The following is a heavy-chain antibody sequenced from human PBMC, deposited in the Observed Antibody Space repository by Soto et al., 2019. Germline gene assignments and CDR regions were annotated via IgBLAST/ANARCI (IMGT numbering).Heavy chain of an antibody. Sequence: SVKVSCKASGGTFSSYAISWVRQAPGQGLEWMGGIIPIFGTANYAQKFQGRVTITADESTSTAYMELSSLRSEDTAVYYCARDYYDSSGYYGGPYYYYGMDVWGQGTTVTVSS. J-gene: IGHJ6*02. CDR3: ARDYYDSSGYYGGPYYYYGMDV. D-gene: IGHD3-22*01. V-gene: IGHV1-69*13. CDR1: GGTFSSYA. CDR2: IIPIFGTA.